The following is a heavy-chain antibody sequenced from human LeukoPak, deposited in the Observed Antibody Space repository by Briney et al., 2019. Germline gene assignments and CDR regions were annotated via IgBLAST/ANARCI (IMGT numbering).Heavy chain of an antibody. V-gene: IGHV3-48*01. D-gene: IGHD5-18*01. CDR3: ARARGYSYGYSDY. CDR2: ISSSSNII. J-gene: IGHJ4*02. Sequence: PGGSLRLSCAGSGFTFSSYSMNWVRQAPGKGLEWVSYISSSSNIIDYTDSVKGRFTISRDNAKNSLYLQMNSPRAEDTAVYYCARARGYSYGYSDYWGQGTLVTVSS. CDR1: GFTFSSYS.